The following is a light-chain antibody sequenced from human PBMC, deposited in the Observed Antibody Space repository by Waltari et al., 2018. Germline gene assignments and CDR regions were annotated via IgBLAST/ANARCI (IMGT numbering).Light chain of an antibody. CDR2: AAS. CDR1: QSISIN. CDR3: QQYDNWPPWT. V-gene: IGKV3-15*01. J-gene: IGKJ1*01. Sequence: EIAMTQSPVTLSVSPGDTATLSCRASQSISINLAWYQQKPGQAPRPLIYAASPRASGIPARFSGSGSGTEFTLTISSLQSEDFAVYYCQQYDNWPPWTFGQGTKVEI.